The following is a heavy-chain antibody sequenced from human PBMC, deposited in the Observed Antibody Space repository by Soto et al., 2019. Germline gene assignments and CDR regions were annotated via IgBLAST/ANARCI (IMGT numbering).Heavy chain of an antibody. J-gene: IGHJ4*02. V-gene: IGHV1-2*02. CDR3: ARASRRTGLDY. CDR2: INPNSGGT. D-gene: IGHD1-1*01. CDR1: GYTFTGCY. Sequence: ASVKVSCKSSGYTFTGCYIHWVRQAPGQGLEWMGWINPNSGGTNYAQKFQGRVTMTRDTSISTAYMELSRLRSDDTAVYYCARASRRTGLDYWGQGTLVTVSS.